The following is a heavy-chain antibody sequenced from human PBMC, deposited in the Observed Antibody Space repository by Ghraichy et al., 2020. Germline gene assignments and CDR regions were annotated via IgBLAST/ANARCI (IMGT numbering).Heavy chain of an antibody. CDR1: GGSFSGYY. D-gene: IGHD3-22*01. V-gene: IGHV4-34*01. J-gene: IGHJ4*02. CDR2: INHSGST. CDR3: ARTLPRITMIVVARPRVSYFDY. Sequence: SETLSLTCAVYGGSFSGYYWSWIRQPPGKGLEWIGEINHSGSTNYNPSLKSRVTISVDTSKNQFSLKLSSVTAADTAVYYCARTLPRITMIVVARPRVSYFDYWGQGTLVTVSS.